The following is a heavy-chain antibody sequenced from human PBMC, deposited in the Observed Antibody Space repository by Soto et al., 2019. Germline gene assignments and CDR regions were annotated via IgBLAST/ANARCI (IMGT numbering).Heavy chain of an antibody. J-gene: IGHJ4*02. CDR2: ISYDGSNK. D-gene: IGHD2-21*01. CDR1: GFTFSSYG. V-gene: IGHV3-30*18. CDR3: AKDWGGSFFDY. Sequence: GGSLRLSCAASGFTFSSYGMHWVRQAPGKGLEWVAVISYDGSNKYYADSVKGRFTISRDNSKNTLYLQMNSLRAEDTAVYYCAKDWGGSFFDYWGQGTLVTVSS.